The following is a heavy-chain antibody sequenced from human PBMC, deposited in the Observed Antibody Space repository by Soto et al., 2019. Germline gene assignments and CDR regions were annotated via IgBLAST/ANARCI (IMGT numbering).Heavy chain of an antibody. CDR1: GFTFSSYA. V-gene: IGHV3-23*01. CDR2: IRGGATAA. D-gene: IGHD2-21*02. J-gene: IGHJ4*02. Sequence: GGSLRLSCAASGFTFSSYAMSWVRQAPRKGLEWVSAIRGGATAAAYADSVKGRFTVSRDKSKNTLYLQMNSLRAEDTAVYYCSRCGGDSCSVGYFDYWGQGALDTASS. CDR3: SRCGGDSCSVGYFDY.